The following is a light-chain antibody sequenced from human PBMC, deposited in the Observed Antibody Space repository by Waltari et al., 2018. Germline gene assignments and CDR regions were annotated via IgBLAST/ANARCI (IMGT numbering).Light chain of an antibody. CDR2: KSN. CDR1: SGSVSSTSY. J-gene: IGLJ3*02. Sequence: QTVVTQEPSLSVSPGGTVTLTCALSSGSVSSTSYVSWYQQTPGQAPRTLIYKSNTRSSGVPDRFSGSTRGNKAALTITGAQADDESDYYCLMYMGSGSWVFGGGTKLTVI. V-gene: IGLV8-61*01. CDR3: LMYMGSGSWV.